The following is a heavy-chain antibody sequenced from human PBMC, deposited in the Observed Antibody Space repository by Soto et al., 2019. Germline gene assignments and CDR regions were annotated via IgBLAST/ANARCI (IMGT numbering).Heavy chain of an antibody. CDR2: IYYSGST. CDR3: ARMVAAPPRGQFDY. Sequence: QLQLQESGPGLVKPSETLSLTCTVSGGSISSSSYYWGWIRQPPGKGLEWIGSIYYSGSTYYNPSLKSRVTISVDTSKNQFSLKLSSVTAADTAVYYCARMVAAPPRGQFDYWGQGTLVTVSS. CDR1: GGSISSSSYY. V-gene: IGHV4-39*01. D-gene: IGHD6-6*01. J-gene: IGHJ4*02.